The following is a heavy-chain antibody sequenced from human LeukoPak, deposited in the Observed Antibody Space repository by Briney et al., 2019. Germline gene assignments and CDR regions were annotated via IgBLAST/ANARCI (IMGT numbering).Heavy chain of an antibody. Sequence: SQTLSLTCTVSGGAISSGGYYWSWIRQPPGKGLEWIGYIYHSGSTYYNPSLKSRVTISVDRSKNQSSLKLSSVTAADTAVYYCARDPSDDVYCSSTSCYDYWGQGTLVTVSS. D-gene: IGHD2-2*01. CDR2: IYHSGST. CDR1: GGAISSGGYY. CDR3: ARDPSDDVYCSSTSCYDY. V-gene: IGHV4-30-2*01. J-gene: IGHJ4*02.